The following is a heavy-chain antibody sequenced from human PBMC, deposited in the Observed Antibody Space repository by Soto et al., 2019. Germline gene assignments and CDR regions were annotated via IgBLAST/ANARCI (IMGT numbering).Heavy chain of an antibody. CDR2: IYHSGST. J-gene: IGHJ5*02. CDR3: ARIRWETENNWFDP. D-gene: IGHD1-26*01. V-gene: IGHV4-30-4*01. Sequence: SETLSLTCTVSGDSINSVDHYWSWIRQPPGKGLEWMGYIYHSGSTHYNPSLNSRLTISIDTSTNRFSLNLTSVTAADTAVYFCARIRWETENNWFDPWGRGALVTVSS. CDR1: GDSINSVDHY.